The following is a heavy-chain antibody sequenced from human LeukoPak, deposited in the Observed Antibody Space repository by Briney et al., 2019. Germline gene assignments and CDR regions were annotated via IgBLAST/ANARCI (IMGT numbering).Heavy chain of an antibody. CDR1: GFTFSSYS. J-gene: IGHJ6*03. CDR3: ARGLPIAVAGTPPYMDV. D-gene: IGHD6-19*01. V-gene: IGHV3-21*01. Sequence: GGSLRLSCAASGFTFSSYSMNWVRQAPGKGLEWVSSISSSSSYIYYADSAKGRFTISRDNAKNSLYLQMNSPRAEDTAVYYCARGLPIAVAGTPPYMDVWGKGTTVTVSS. CDR2: ISSSSSYI.